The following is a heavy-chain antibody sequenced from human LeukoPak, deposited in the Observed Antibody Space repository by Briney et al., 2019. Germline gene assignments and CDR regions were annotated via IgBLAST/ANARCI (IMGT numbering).Heavy chain of an antibody. CDR1: GGSISSGGYS. CDR2: IYYSGST. J-gene: IGHJ5*02. D-gene: IGHD3-22*01. Sequence: TSQTLSLTCAVSGGSISSGGYSRSWIRQPPGKGLEWIGYIYYSGSTYYNPSLKSRVTISVDTSKNQFSLKLSSVTAADTAVYYCARERNYYDSSGSNWFDPWGQGTLVTVSS. V-gene: IGHV4-30-4*07. CDR3: ARERNYYDSSGSNWFDP.